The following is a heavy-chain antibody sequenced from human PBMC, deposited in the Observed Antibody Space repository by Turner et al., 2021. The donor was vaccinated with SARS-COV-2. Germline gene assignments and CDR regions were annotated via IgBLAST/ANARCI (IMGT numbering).Heavy chain of an antibody. CDR3: ARDHIGVYYAMDV. CDR1: GFTFSSYW. D-gene: IGHD3-10*01. J-gene: IGHJ6*02. CDR2: INSDGSST. V-gene: IGHV3-74*01. Sequence: EVQLLESGGGLVQPGGSLRLSCAASGFTFSSYWMHWVRQAPGKGQGWVSRINSDGSSTSYADSVKGRFTISRDNDKTTLYLQMNSLRAEDTAVYYCARDHIGVYYAMDVWGQGTTVTVSS.